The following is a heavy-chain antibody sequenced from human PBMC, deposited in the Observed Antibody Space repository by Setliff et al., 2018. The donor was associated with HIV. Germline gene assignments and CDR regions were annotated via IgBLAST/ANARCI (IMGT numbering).Heavy chain of an antibody. CDR2: IDHSGST. D-gene: IGHD2-2*01. CDR3: ARLDCSSSSGFVDY. CDR1: GGSFNGYY. Sequence: SETLSLTCAVYGGSFNGYYRSWIRQPPGKGLEWIGTIDHSGSTNYKPSLKSRVTISVDTSKNQFSLKLSSVTAADTAVYYCARLDCSSSSGFVDYWGQGTLVTVSS. J-gene: IGHJ4*02. V-gene: IGHV4-34*01.